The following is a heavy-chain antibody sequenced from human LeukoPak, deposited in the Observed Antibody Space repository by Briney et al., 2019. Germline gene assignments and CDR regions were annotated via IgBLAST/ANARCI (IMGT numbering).Heavy chain of an antibody. CDR2: IKHDGSEK. Sequence: GGSLRLSCAASGFTFSSYAMGWVRQAPGKGLEWVANIKHDGSEKNYVDSVKGRFTISRDNAKNSLYLQMNSLRAEDTAVYYCATPLDYYDRSDSHQGGDWGQGTLVTVSS. D-gene: IGHD3-22*01. CDR1: GFTFSSYA. CDR3: ATPLDYYDRSDSHQGGD. J-gene: IGHJ4*02. V-gene: IGHV3-7*03.